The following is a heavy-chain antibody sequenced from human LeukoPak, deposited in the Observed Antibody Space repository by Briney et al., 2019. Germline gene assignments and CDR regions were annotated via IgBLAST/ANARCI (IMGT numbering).Heavy chain of an antibody. D-gene: IGHD3-22*01. CDR2: IYTSGST. CDR1: GGSISSYY. J-gene: IGHJ3*02. Sequence: SETLSLTCTVSGGSISSYYWSWIRQPAGKGLEWIGRIYTSGSTNYNPSLKSRVTMSVDTSKNQFSLKLSSVTAADTAVYYCARDFTSYDSSGYRDLGTFDIWGQGTMFTVSS. CDR3: ARDFTSYDSSGYRDLGTFDI. V-gene: IGHV4-4*07.